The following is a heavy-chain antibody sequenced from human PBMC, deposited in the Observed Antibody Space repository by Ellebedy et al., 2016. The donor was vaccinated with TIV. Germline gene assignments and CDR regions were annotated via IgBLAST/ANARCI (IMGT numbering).Heavy chain of an antibody. CDR2: INPSDGST. Sequence: AASVKVSCKASGFTFISYYFHWVRQAPGQGLQWMGMINPSDGSTRYAQKFQGRVTMTRDTSTSTVYMELSSLRSEDTAFYYWARAEGWESQTQEPNFGHWGQGTLVTVSS. J-gene: IGHJ4*02. V-gene: IGHV1-46*01. D-gene: IGHD1-14*01. CDR1: GFTFISYY. CDR3: ARAEGWESQTQEPNFGH.